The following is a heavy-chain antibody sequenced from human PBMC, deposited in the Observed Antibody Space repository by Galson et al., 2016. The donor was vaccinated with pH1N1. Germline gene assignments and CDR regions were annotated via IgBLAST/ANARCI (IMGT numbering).Heavy chain of an antibody. CDR2: INWKSNNI. Sequence: SLRLSCAASGFTFSNYAMHWVRQVPGKGLEWVSGINWKSNNIVYADSVKGRFSISRDNAKRSLFLEMNSLRVEDTALYYCVKDFKGYFYYMDVWGKGTTVTVSS. J-gene: IGHJ6*03. V-gene: IGHV3-9*01. CDR1: GFTFSNYA. CDR3: VKDFKGYFYYMDV.